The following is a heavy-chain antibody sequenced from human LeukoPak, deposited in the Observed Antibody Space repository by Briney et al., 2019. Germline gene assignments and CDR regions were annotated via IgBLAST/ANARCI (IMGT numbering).Heavy chain of an antibody. Sequence: PGGSLRLSCAASGFIFSSYGMHWVRQAPGKGLEWVAFIRYDGSNKYYADSVKGRFTISRDNSKNTLYLQMNSLRAEDTAVYYCAKARIAAAGYGTLFDYWGQGTLVTVSS. CDR1: GFIFSSYG. CDR3: AKARIAAAGYGTLFDY. V-gene: IGHV3-30*02. CDR2: IRYDGSNK. J-gene: IGHJ4*02. D-gene: IGHD6-13*01.